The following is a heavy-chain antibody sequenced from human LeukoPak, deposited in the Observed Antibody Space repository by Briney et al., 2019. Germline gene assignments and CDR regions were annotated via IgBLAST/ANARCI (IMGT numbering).Heavy chain of an antibody. J-gene: IGHJ3*02. CDR3: ARLGYCSSTSCYTTAFDI. CDR2: IYHSGST. V-gene: IGHV4-38-2*01. D-gene: IGHD2-2*02. CDR1: GYSISSGYY. Sequence: SETLSLTCAVSGYSISSGYYWGWIRQPPGKGLEWIGSIYHSGSTYYNPSLKSRVTISVDTSKNQFSLKLSSVTAADTAVYYCARLGYCSSTSCYTTAFDIWGQGAMVTVSS.